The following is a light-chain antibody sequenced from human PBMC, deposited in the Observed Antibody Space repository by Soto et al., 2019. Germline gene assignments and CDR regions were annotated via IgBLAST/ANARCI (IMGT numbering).Light chain of an antibody. CDR2: DVT. J-gene: IGLJ1*01. Sequence: QSVLTQPASVSGSPGQSITISCTGTSSDIGGKNDVSWYQQHPGKAPKLIIYDVTYRPSGVSDRFSGSKSAYTASLTISGLQPEDEADYYCSSYTTSSTRVFGTGTKVTVL. V-gene: IGLV2-14*01. CDR1: SSDIGGKND. CDR3: SSYTTSSTRV.